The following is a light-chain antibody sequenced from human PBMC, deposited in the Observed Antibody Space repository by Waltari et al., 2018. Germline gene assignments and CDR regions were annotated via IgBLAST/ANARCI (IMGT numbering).Light chain of an antibody. CDR3: SSYTSSNTWL. Sequence: QSALTQPASVSGSPGQSITISCTGTSSDVGGYNSVSWYQQHAGKAPKRMICDVTNRPSGVSNRFSGSKSGNTASLAISGLQAEDEADYYCSSYTSSNTWLFGGGTKLTVL. CDR2: DVT. CDR1: SSDVGGYNS. J-gene: IGLJ3*02. V-gene: IGLV2-14*01.